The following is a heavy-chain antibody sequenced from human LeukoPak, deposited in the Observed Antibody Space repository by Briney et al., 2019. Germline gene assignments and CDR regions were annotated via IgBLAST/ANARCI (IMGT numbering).Heavy chain of an antibody. V-gene: IGHV3-9*03. CDR2: ISWKRGSI. CDR1: GFTFDDYA. D-gene: IGHD6-13*01. CDR3: AKDKGSSWYPYDAFDI. J-gene: IGHJ3*02. Sequence: GRSLRLSCAASGFTFDDYAMHWVRQAPGKGLEGVSGISWKRGSIGYADSVKGRFTISRDNAKNSLYQQMNSLRAEDMALYYCAKDKGSSWYPYDAFDIWGQGTMVTVSS.